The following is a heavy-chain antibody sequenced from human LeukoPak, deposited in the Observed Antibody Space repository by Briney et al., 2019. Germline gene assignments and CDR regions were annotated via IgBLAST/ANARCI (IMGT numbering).Heavy chain of an antibody. Sequence: GGSLRLSCAASGFTFSSYGMKWVRQAPGKGLEWVSGISGSTISTFYADSVKGRFTISRDNSKNTLYLQMNSLRAEDTAVYYCAKDLRVLLWFGEVEEDAFDIWGQGTMVTVSS. V-gene: IGHV3-23*01. D-gene: IGHD3-10*01. CDR1: GFTFSSYG. J-gene: IGHJ3*02. CDR3: AKDLRVLLWFGEVEEDAFDI. CDR2: ISGSTIST.